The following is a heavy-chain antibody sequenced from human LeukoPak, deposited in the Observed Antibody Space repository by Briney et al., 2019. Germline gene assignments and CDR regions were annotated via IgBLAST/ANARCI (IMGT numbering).Heavy chain of an antibody. CDR3: ARHGIAVAGMFDY. D-gene: IGHD6-19*01. Sequence: PSETLSLTCTVSGGSISSSSYYWGWIRQPPGKGLEWIGSIYYSGSTNYNPSLKSRVTISVDTSKNQFSLKLSSVTAADTAVYYCARHGIAVAGMFDYWGQGTLVTVSS. J-gene: IGHJ4*02. V-gene: IGHV4-39*01. CDR2: IYYSGST. CDR1: GGSISSSSYY.